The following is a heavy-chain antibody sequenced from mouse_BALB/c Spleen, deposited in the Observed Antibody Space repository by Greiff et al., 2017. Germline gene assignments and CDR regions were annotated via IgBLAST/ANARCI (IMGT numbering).Heavy chain of an antibody. J-gene: IGHJ3*01. D-gene: IGHD2-14*01. Sequence: VQRVESGAELAKPGASVKMSCKASGYTFTSYWMHWVKQRPGQGLEWIGYINPSTGYTEYNQKFKDKATLTADKSSSTAYMQLSSLTSEDSAVYYCANRDWFAYWGQGTLVTVSA. CDR2: INPSTGYT. CDR3: ANRDWFAY. CDR1: GYTFTSYW. V-gene: IGHV1-7*01.